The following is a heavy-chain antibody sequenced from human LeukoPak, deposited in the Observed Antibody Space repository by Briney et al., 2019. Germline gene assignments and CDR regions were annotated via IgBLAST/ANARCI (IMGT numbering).Heavy chain of an antibody. CDR3: ARGRIAAAGIDDGYYYGMDV. J-gene: IGHJ6*02. CDR2: INHSGST. CDR1: GGSFSGYY. D-gene: IGHD6-13*01. Sequence: SETLSLTCAVYGGSFSGYYWSWIRQPPGKGLEWIGEINHSGSTNYNPSLKSRVTISVDTSKNQFSLKLSSVTAADTAVYYCARGRIAAAGIDDGYYYGMDVWGQGPTVTVSS. V-gene: IGHV4-34*01.